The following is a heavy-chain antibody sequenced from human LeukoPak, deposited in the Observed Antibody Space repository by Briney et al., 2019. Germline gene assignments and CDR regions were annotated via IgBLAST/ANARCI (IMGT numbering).Heavy chain of an antibody. CDR3: ARVGYSRGSSWHVGYYYGMDV. Sequence: PGGSLRLSCAASGFTFSSYSMNWVRQAPGKGLEWVSYISSSSSTIYYADSVKGRFTISRDNAKNSLYLQMNSLRAEDTAVYYCARVGYSRGSSWHVGYYYGMDVWGQGTTVTVSS. V-gene: IGHV3-48*01. D-gene: IGHD6-13*01. CDR1: GFTFSSYS. CDR2: ISSSSSTI. J-gene: IGHJ6*02.